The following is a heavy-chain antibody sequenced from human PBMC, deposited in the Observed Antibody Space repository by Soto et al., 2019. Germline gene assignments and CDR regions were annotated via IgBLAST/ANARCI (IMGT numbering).Heavy chain of an antibody. CDR2: INHSGST. J-gene: IGHJ4*02. V-gene: IGHV4-34*01. Sequence: SETLSLTCAVYGGSFSGYYWSWIRQPPGKGLEWIGEINHSGSTNYNPSLKSRVTISVDTSKNQFSLKLSSVTAADTAVYYWASVDIVATIKVNYWGQGTLVTVSS. D-gene: IGHD5-12*01. CDR1: GGSFSGYY. CDR3: ASVDIVATIKVNY.